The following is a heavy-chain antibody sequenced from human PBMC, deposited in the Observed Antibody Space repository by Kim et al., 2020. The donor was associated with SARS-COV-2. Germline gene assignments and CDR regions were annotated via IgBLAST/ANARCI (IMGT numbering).Heavy chain of an antibody. Sequence: EDSVRGRLTISNDHSKHTLYLQMNSRRAEDTAVYYCARVVCYYAAGYFNNWGQGTLVIVSS. CDR3: ARVVCYYAAGYFNN. D-gene: IGHD2-2*01. V-gene: IGHV3-30*07. J-gene: IGHJ1*01.